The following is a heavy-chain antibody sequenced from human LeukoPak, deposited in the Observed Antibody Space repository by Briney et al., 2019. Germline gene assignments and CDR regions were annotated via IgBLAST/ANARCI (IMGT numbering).Heavy chain of an antibody. CDR1: GGSFSGYY. J-gene: IGHJ4*02. D-gene: IGHD5-18*01. CDR3: ARLFGYNYGHVDY. V-gene: IGHV4-34*01. CDR2: INHSGST. Sequence: PSETLSLTCAVYGGSFSGYYWSWIRQPPGKGLEWIGEINHSGSTNYNPSLKSRVTISVDTSKNQFSLNLSSVTAADTALYYCARLFGYNYGHVDYWGQGTLVTVSS.